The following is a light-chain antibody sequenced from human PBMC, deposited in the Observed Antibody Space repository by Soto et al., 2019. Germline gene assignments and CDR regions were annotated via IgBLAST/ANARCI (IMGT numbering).Light chain of an antibody. CDR2: WAS. Sequence: DIVMTQSPDSLAVSLGERATINCKSSQSVLYSSNNKNYLAWYQQKPGQPPKLLIYWASTRESGVPDRFSGSGSGTDFTLTISSLQAEDVAVYYCQQYYSTPLTFGQGTTVEV. V-gene: IGKV4-1*01. J-gene: IGKJ1*01. CDR1: QSVLYSSNNKNY. CDR3: QQYYSTPLT.